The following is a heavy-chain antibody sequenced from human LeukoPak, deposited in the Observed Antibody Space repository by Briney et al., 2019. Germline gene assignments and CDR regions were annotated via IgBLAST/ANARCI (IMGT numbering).Heavy chain of an antibody. D-gene: IGHD4-11*01. J-gene: IGHJ2*01. CDR3: AIATTANWYFDL. V-gene: IGHV3-33*01. CDR1: GFTFSNYG. Sequence: GGSLRLSCAASGFTFSNYGMHWVRQAPGKGLEWVAVIWYDGSKKYYAESVKGRFTISRDNSKNMLYLQMNSLRAEDTAVYYCAIATTANWYFDLWGRGTLVTVSS. CDR2: IWYDGSKK.